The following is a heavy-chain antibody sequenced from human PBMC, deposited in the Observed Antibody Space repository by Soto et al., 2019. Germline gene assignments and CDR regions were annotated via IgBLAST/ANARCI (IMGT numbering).Heavy chain of an antibody. CDR1: GGSFSGYY. J-gene: IGHJ5*02. V-gene: IGHV4-34*01. D-gene: IGHD6-13*01. CDR2: INHSGST. CDR3: ARGSIAASRGWFGP. Sequence: SETLSLTCAVYGGSFSGYYWSWIRQPPGKGLEWIGEINHSGSTNYNPSLKSRVTISVDTSKNQFSLKLSSVTAADTAVYYCARGSIAASRGWFGPWGQGTLVTVSS.